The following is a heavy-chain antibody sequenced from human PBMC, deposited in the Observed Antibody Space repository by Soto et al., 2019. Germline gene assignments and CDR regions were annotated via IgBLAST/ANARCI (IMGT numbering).Heavy chain of an antibody. Sequence: GESLKISCKASGYSITSYRIEWVRQITGKGLERMGNTYPEDSKTLYSPSFQGQVTISVDKSISTVYLQWSSMKASDTAMYYCARSGSSLYYYHYYGMAVWGQGTTVTVSS. D-gene: IGHD1-26*01. CDR2: TYPEDSKT. J-gene: IGHJ6*02. CDR1: GYSITSYR. V-gene: IGHV5-51*01. CDR3: ARSGSSLYYYHYYGMAV.